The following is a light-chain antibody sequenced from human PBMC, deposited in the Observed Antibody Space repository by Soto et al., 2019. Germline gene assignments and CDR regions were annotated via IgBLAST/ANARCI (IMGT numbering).Light chain of an antibody. Sequence: DIQMTQSPSSLSASVGDRVTITCRASQAIGDYLAWYQQKPGKVPKLLMYAASTLHSGVPSRFSGSGSGTDFSLTISSLHPEDVATYYCQKYNSALLTFGGGTKVEIK. J-gene: IGKJ4*01. V-gene: IGKV1-27*01. CDR3: QKYNSALLT. CDR1: QAIGDY. CDR2: AAS.